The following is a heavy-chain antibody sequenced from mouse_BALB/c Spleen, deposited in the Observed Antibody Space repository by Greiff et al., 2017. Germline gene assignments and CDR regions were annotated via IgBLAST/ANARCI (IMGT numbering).Heavy chain of an antibody. CDR1: GFSLTSYG. D-gene: IGHD1-1*01. J-gene: IGHJ3*01. V-gene: IGHV2-2*02. CDR3: ARNFGYYGSNLFAY. Sequence: QVQLKQSGPGLVQPSQSLSITCTVSGFSLTSYGVHWVRQSPGKGLEWLGVIWSGGSTDYNAAFISRLSISKDNSKSQVFFKMNSLQANDTAIYYCARNFGYYGSNLFAYWGQGTLVTVSA. CDR2: IWSGGST.